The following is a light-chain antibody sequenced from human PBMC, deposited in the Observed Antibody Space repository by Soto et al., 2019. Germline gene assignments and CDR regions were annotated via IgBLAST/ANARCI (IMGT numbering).Light chain of an antibody. CDR3: QPSYSTLTWT. CDR1: QSISNY. J-gene: IGKJ1*01. CDR2: GAS. V-gene: IGKV1-39*01. Sequence: DIQMTQSPFSLSASVGDRVTITCRASQSISNYLNWYQQKPGKAPKVLIYGASSLQSGVPSRFSGSGSGTDFTLTISSLQPEDFATYYCQPSYSTLTWTFGQGTKVEIK.